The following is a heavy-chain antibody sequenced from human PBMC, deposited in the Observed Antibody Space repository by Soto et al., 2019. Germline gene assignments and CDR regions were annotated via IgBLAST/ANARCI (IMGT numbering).Heavy chain of an antibody. CDR2: ISDSGSS. J-gene: IGHJ4*02. Sequence: QVQLQESGPGLVKPSQTLTLTYTVSGGSISSGRFYWSWIRQHPGKGLEWIGHISDSGSSYYNPSLESRVTISVDTSENQFSLKLSAVTAADTAVYFCARTTFYDIFTAYYSLFDYWGQGTKVTVSS. V-gene: IGHV4-31*03. CDR1: GGSISSGRFY. CDR3: ARTTFYDIFTAYYSLFDY. D-gene: IGHD3-9*01.